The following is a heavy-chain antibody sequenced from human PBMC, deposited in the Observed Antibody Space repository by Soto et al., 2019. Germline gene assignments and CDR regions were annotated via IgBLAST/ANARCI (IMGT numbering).Heavy chain of an antibody. CDR2: IYNSGST. V-gene: IGHV4-59*01. J-gene: IGHJ6*02. CDR1: GDSISSYY. Sequence: PSETLSLTCTVSGDSISSYYCSWIRQSPGKGLEWIGYIYNSGSTNYNPSLKSRVTISVDTSKNQFSLNLSSVTAADTAVYYCARGDGITSRYSYYGMDVWGQGTTVTVSS. D-gene: IGHD1-20*01. CDR3: ARGDGITSRYSYYGMDV.